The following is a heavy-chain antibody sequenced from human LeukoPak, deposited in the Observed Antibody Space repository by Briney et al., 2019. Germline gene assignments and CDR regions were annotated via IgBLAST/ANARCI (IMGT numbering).Heavy chain of an antibody. J-gene: IGHJ6*03. D-gene: IGHD3-9*01. Sequence: GGSLRPSCAASGFTFSNFGMHWVRQAPGKGLEWVAVISYDGKNEYYTDSVKGRFTISRDNAKNTVYLQMNSLKTEDTAVYYCARDPLTLYNYYMDVWGKGTTVTVSS. CDR1: GFTFSNFG. V-gene: IGHV3-30*03. CDR3: ARDPLTLYNYYMDV. CDR2: ISYDGKNE.